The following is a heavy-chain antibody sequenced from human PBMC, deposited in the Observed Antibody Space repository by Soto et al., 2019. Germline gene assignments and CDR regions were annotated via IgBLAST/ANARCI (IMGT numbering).Heavy chain of an antibody. Sequence: SVKVSCKASGGTFSSYAITWVRQAPGQGLEWMGGIIPIFGTANYAQKFQGRVTITADKSTSTAYMELSSLRSEVTAVYYCARGYDSSGYGYYFDYWRQGTLVTVSS. CDR3: ARGYDSSGYGYYFDY. V-gene: IGHV1-69*06. CDR2: IIPIFGTA. CDR1: GGTFSSYA. J-gene: IGHJ4*02. D-gene: IGHD3-22*01.